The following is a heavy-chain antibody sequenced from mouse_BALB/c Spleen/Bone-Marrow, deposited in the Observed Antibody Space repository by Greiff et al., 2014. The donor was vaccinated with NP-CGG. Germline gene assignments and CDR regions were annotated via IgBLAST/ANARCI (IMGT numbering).Heavy chain of an antibody. CDR2: IDPANGNT. CDR3: ARSRDYGSSYYAMDY. D-gene: IGHD1-1*01. CDR1: GFNIKDTY. J-gene: IGHJ4*01. Sequence: EVQLVESGAELVKPGASVKLSCTASGFNIKDTYMHWVKQRPEQGLEWIGRIDPANGNTKYDPKFQGKATITADTSSNTAYLQLISLTSEDTAVYYCARSRDYGSSYYAMDYWGQGTSVTVSS. V-gene: IGHV14-3*02.